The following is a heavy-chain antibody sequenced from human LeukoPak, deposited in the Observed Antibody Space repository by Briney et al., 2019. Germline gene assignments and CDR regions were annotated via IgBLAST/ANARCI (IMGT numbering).Heavy chain of an antibody. CDR3: ARSWGFVDPNWFDP. D-gene: IGHD3-10*01. CDR1: GYSFTNYG. Sequence: ASVKVSCKASGYSFTNYGITWVRQAPGQGLEWMGGISAYNGKTKYAQKFQGRVTMTKDTSTTTAYMELRSLRSDDTALYYCARSWGFVDPNWFDPWGQGTLVTVSS. J-gene: IGHJ5*02. CDR2: ISAYNGKT. V-gene: IGHV1-18*01.